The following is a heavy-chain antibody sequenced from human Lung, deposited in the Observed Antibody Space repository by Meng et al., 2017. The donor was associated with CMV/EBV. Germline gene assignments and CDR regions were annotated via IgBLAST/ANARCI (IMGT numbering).Heavy chain of an antibody. CDR1: GYTCTNYD. V-gene: IGHV1-8*01. J-gene: IGHJ4*02. Sequence: ASXXVSXKASGYTCTNYDINWVRQDTGQGLEWMAWMNPNTGNRGYAQNFRGRLTMTRDPSISTAYMELSNLRTEDTAVYYCARVSYYSGYLVDYWGQGTLVTVSS. CDR2: MNPNTGNR. CDR3: ARVSYYSGYLVDY. D-gene: IGHD3-22*01.